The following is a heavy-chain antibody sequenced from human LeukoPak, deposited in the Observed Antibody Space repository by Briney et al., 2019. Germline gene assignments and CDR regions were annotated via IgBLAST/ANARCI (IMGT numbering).Heavy chain of an antibody. D-gene: IGHD6-19*01. J-gene: IGHJ5*02. CDR3: ARRVDSGWYFGWFDP. Sequence: ASVTVSCKASGYPFNNYDISWVRQATGQGLEWVGWMNPHSGKTGYAQNFQGRVTMTRDTSISTAYMELSSLRSEDTAVYYCARRVDSGWYFGWFDPWGQGTLVTVYS. CDR1: GYPFNNYD. CDR2: MNPHSGKT. V-gene: IGHV1-8*01.